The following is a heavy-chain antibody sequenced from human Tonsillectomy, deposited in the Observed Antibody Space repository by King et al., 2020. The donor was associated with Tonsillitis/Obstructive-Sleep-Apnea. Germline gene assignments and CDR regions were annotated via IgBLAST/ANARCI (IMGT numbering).Heavy chain of an antibody. V-gene: IGHV4-34*01. J-gene: IGHJ6*02. Sequence: VQLQQWGAGLLKPSETLSLTCAVYGGSFSGYYWSWIRQPPGKGLEWIGEINHSGSTNYNPSLKSRVTISVDTYKNQFSLTLSSVTAADTAVYYCARGFIAYDYYGMDVWGQGTTVTVSS. CDR1: GGSFSGYY. CDR2: INHSGST. CDR3: ARGFIAYDYYGMDV. D-gene: IGHD3-16*02.